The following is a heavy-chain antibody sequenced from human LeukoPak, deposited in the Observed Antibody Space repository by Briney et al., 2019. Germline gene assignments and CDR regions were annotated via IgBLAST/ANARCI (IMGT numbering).Heavy chain of an antibody. CDR3: AKCGVHPYYYYYMDV. CDR2: ISGSGGNT. D-gene: IGHD1-26*01. Sequence: PGGSLRLSCAASGFTFSSYGMSWVRQAPGKGLEWVSAISGSGGNTYYADSVKGRFTISRDNSKNTLYLQMNSLRAEDTAVYYCAKCGVHPYYYYYMDVWGKGTTVTISS. J-gene: IGHJ6*03. V-gene: IGHV3-23*01. CDR1: GFTFSSYG.